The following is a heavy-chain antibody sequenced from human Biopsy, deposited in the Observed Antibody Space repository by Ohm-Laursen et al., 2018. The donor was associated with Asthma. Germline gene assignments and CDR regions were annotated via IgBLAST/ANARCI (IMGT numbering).Heavy chain of an antibody. V-gene: IGHV3-48*04. CDR1: GFTFRNYG. J-gene: IGHJ4*02. D-gene: IGHD6-19*01. CDR2: INGKSNSI. CDR3: ARGDSSGWSHYYFDY. Sequence: SLRLSCTASGFTFRNYGMHWVRQAPGKGLGWISYINGKSNSIEYADSVKGRFTISRDNAKNSLYLQMNSLRAEDTAVYYCARGDSSGWSHYYFDYWGQGTLVTVSS.